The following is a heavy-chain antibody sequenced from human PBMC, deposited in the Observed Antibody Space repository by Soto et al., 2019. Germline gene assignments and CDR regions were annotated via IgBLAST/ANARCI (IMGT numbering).Heavy chain of an antibody. CDR3: ARDPAYYYYGMDV. J-gene: IGHJ6*02. CDR2: INSDGSST. V-gene: IGHV3-74*01. Sequence: EVQLVESGGGLVQPGGSLRLSCAASGFTFSSYWMHWVRQAPGKGLVWVSRINSDGSSTRYADSVKGRFTSSRDNAKNTRYLQMNSLRAEDTAVYYCARDPAYYYYGMDVWGQGTTVTVSS. D-gene: IGHD2-2*01. CDR1: GFTFSSYW.